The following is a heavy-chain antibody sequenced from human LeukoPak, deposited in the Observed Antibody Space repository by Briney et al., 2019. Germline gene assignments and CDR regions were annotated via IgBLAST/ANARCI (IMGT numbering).Heavy chain of an antibody. CDR1: GFTFTDAW. CDR2: IKSKIDGGTT. V-gene: IGHV3-15*01. D-gene: IGHD5-18*01. Sequence: GGFLRLSCAASGFTFTDAWMAWVRQAPGKGLEWVGHIKSKIDGGTTDYSAPVKGRFIISRDDSQATLYLQMNSLKTEDTAVYYCATEVLGYSFGNYWGQGTLVAVSS. CDR3: ATEVLGYSFGNY. J-gene: IGHJ4*02.